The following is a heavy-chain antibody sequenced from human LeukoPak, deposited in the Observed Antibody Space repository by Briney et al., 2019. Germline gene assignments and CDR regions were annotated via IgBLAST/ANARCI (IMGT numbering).Heavy chain of an antibody. D-gene: IGHD6-13*01. V-gene: IGHV3-30*18. Sequence: PGRSLRLSCAASGFTFSSHGMHWVRQAPGKGLEWVAVISYDGSNKYYADSVKGRFTISRDNSKNTLYLQMNSLRAEDTAVYYCAKDRGSSWYHFDYWGQGTLVTVSS. CDR3: AKDRGSSWYHFDY. CDR2: ISYDGSNK. CDR1: GFTFSSHG. J-gene: IGHJ4*02.